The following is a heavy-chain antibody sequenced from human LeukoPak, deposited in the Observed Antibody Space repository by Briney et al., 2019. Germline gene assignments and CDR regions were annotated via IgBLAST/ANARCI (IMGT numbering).Heavy chain of an antibody. CDR2: ISGSGGST. D-gene: IGHD6-13*01. Sequence: GGSLRLSCAASGVTFSSYAMSWVRQAPGKGQDWDSAISGSGGSTYYADSVKGRFTISRDNAKNTLYLQMNSLRAEDTAVYYCAKPRASSWYSDYWGQGTLVTVSS. V-gene: IGHV3-23*01. CDR3: AKPRASSWYSDY. CDR1: GVTFSSYA. J-gene: IGHJ4*02.